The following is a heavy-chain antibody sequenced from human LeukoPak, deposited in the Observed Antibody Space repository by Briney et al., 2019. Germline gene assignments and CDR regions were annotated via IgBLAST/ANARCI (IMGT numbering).Heavy chain of an antibody. D-gene: IGHD3-3*01. CDR3: AKVWMRERYFDY. CDR1: GFTVSSNY. J-gene: IGHJ4*02. CDR2: ISGSDGST. Sequence: GGSLRLSCAASGFTVSSNYMSWVRQAPGKGLEWVSGISGSDGSTYYADSVKGRFTISRDNSKNTLYLQMNSLRAEDTAVYYCAKVWMRERYFDYWGQGTLVTVSS. V-gene: IGHV3-23*01.